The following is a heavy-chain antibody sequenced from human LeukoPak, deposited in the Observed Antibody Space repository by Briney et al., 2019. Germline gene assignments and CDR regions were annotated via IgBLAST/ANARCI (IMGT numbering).Heavy chain of an antibody. CDR1: GFNFSSYT. J-gene: IGHJ4*02. Sequence: GGSLRLSCAASGFASGFNFSSYTMNWVRQAPGKGLEWISSITSRSTYLYYAASVKGRFTISRGNARHSLFLQMNSLRAEDTAVYYCARTPNYGFWNNYGSLDSWGQGTLVTISS. CDR2: ITSRSTYL. CDR3: ARTPNYGFWNNYGSLDS. V-gene: IGHV3-21*01. D-gene: IGHD3-3*01.